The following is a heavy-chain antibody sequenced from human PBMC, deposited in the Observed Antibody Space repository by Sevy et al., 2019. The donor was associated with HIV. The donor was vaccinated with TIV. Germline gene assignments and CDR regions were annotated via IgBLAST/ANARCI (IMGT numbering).Heavy chain of an antibody. V-gene: IGHV3-33*01. D-gene: IGHD4-4*01. CDR2: IWHDGTKK. CDR3: VRVTPDEDGTTLDS. J-gene: IGHJ4*02. Sequence: GGSLRLSCAASGFIFSNFGINWVRQAPGRGLEWVAIIWHDGTKKHYLESVKGRFTISRDNSKNTVYLQMNSLRVEDSGTYYCVRVTPDEDGTTLDSWGLRTLVTVSS. CDR1: GFIFSNFG.